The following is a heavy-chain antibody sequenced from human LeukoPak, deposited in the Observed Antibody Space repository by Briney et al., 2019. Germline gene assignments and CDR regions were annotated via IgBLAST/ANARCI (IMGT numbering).Heavy chain of an antibody. J-gene: IGHJ5*02. D-gene: IGHD3-3*01. CDR3: ARTLTMDYDFWSGYLGEEAPSNWFDP. CDR1: GFTSSSYE. V-gene: IGHV3-48*03. Sequence: PGGSLRLSCAASGFTSSSYEMNWVRQAPGKGLEWVSYISGSGSTIYYADSVKGRFTISGDNAKNSLYLQMNSLRAEDTAVYYCARTLTMDYDFWSGYLGEEAPSNWFDPWGQGTLVTVSS. CDR2: ISGSGSTI.